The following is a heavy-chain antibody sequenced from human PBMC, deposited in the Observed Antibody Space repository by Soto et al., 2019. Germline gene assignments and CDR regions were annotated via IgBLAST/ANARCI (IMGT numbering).Heavy chain of an antibody. CDR3: ARVLKSSGWDNDVYDI. CDR1: GFTFSAFS. CDR2: IYGSSSTI. V-gene: IGHV3-48*04. Sequence: PGGSLRLSCAGSGFTFSAFSMNWVRQAPGKGLEWISYIYGSSSTIYYADSVRGRFIISRDNAQNSLYLQMNSLRVEDTAVYYCARVLKSSGWDNDVYDIWGQGTMVTVS. D-gene: IGHD6-19*01. J-gene: IGHJ3*02.